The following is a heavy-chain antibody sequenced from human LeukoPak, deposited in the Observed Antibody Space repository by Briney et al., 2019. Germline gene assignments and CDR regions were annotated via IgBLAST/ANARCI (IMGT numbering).Heavy chain of an antibody. Sequence: GGSLRLSCAASGFTFSSHAMSWVRQAPGKGLEWVSVISGLGGSTYYADSVKGRFAISRDNSMNTLWLQMNSLRADDTAIYYCARDVEARISAAGTFDYWGQGSLVTVSS. D-gene: IGHD6-13*01. V-gene: IGHV3-23*01. J-gene: IGHJ4*02. CDR1: GFTFSSHA. CDR3: ARDVEARISAAGTFDY. CDR2: ISGLGGST.